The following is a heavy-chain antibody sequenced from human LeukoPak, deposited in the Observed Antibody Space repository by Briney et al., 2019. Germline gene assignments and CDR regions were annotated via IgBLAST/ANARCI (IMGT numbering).Heavy chain of an antibody. CDR2: IKQDGSEK. CDR1: GFTFSSNW. J-gene: IGHJ3*01. V-gene: IGHV3-7*01. Sequence: GGSLRLSCVASGFTFSSNWMSWVRQAPGKGLEWVANIKQDGSEKYYVDSVKGRFTISRDNAKKSLYLQMNSLRAEDTAVYYCGNAVLASSCVDCPVADAYDLWGQGTLVIVSS. CDR3: GNAVLASSCVDCPVADAYDL. D-gene: IGHD2-21*01.